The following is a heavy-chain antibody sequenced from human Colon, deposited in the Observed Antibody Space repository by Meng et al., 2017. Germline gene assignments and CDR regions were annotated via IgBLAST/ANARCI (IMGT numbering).Heavy chain of an antibody. D-gene: IGHD1-14*01. Sequence: QVHLQEAGQGLVKPSETLSLPCTVSGGSSNDYYWSWIRQPAGKTLEWIGRIYSNGNTNYNPSLKSRVTMSVDTSKNQFSLKLNSVTAADTAVYYCARDGRRDRRSDNWGQGTLVTVSS. CDR1: GGSSNDYY. V-gene: IGHV4-4*07. J-gene: IGHJ4*02. CDR3: ARDGRRDRRSDN. CDR2: IYSNGNT.